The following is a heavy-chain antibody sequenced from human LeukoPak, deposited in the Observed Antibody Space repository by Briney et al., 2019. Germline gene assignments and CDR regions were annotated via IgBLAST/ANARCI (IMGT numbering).Heavy chain of an antibody. D-gene: IGHD2-8*01. V-gene: IGHV4-39*07. CDR2: IYYSGSS. CDR1: GGSISSSSYY. J-gene: IGHJ5*02. Sequence: SETLSLTRTVSGGSISSSSYYWGWIRQPPGKGLEWIGSIYYSGSSYYNPSLKSRVIISVDTSKNQFSLKLSSVTAADTAVYYCARVQGMVYATTPNWFDPWGQGTLVTVSS. CDR3: ARVQGMVYATTPNWFDP.